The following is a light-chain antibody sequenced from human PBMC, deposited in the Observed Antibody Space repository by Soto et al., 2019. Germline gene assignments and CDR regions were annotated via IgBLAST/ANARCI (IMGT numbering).Light chain of an antibody. CDR3: QQFGISPWT. J-gene: IGKJ1*01. CDR2: GAS. CDR1: QSINNN. Sequence: EIVMTQSPATLSVSPGERVTLSCRASQSINNNLAWYQQKPGQAPRLLIYGASNRATGIPDRFSGSGSGTDFTLTISRLEPEDFAVYYCQQFGISPWTFGQGTKVDIK. V-gene: IGKV3-20*01.